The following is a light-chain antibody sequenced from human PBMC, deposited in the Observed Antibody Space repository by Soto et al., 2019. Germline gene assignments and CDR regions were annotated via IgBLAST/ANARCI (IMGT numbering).Light chain of an antibody. CDR2: AAS. CDR1: QDIGGR. J-gene: IGKJ1*01. V-gene: IGKV1-12*01. Sequence: ITCRTSQDIGGRLAWFQQKPGKAPQYLIQAASIFQSGVPSSFSGSGSGTEFILSINNLQPEAFASYFYLQVYSFPRTLGLGTK. CDR3: LQVYSFPRT.